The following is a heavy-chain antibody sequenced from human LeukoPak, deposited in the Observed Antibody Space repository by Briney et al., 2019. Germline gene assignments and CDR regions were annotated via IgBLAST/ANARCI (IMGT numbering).Heavy chain of an antibody. CDR3: ARGEEKATITGLDS. J-gene: IGHJ4*02. Sequence: GGSLRLSCAASGFTFSNFDMHWVRQAPGKGLEWVSAITSSSSYIYYAASVKGRFTIPRDNAENSLYLQMNGLRAEDTAVYFCARGEEKATITGLDSWGQGTLVTVSS. V-gene: IGHV3-21*01. D-gene: IGHD5-24*01. CDR1: GFTFSNFD. CDR2: ITSSSSYI.